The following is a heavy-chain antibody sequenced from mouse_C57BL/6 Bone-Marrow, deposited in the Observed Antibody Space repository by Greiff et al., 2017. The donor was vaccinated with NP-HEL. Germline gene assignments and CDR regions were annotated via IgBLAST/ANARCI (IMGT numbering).Heavy chain of an antibody. CDR2: INPNNGGT. Sequence: VQLQQSGPELVKPGASVKISCKASGYTFTDYYMNWVKQSHGKSLEWIGDINPNNGGTSYNQKFKGKATLTVDKSSSTAYMELRSLTSEDSAVYYCARGDWDVPLFAYWGQGTLVTVSA. D-gene: IGHD4-1*01. CDR3: ARGDWDVPLFAY. J-gene: IGHJ3*01. V-gene: IGHV1-26*01. CDR1: GYTFTDYY.